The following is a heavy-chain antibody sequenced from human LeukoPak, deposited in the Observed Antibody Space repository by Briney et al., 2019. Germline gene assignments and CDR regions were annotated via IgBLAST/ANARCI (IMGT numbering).Heavy chain of an antibody. CDR2: IYPNSGGT. CDR3: ARGPPHSSSWYYWFDP. CDR1: GYTFTGYY. J-gene: IGHJ5*02. D-gene: IGHD6-13*01. Sequence: GASVKVSCQASGYTFTGYYMHWVRQPPGQGLEWMGWIYPNSGGTNYAQKFQGRVTITRDTSISTAYMELSRLRSDDTAVYYCARGPPHSSSWYYWFDPWGQGTLVTVSS. V-gene: IGHV1-2*02.